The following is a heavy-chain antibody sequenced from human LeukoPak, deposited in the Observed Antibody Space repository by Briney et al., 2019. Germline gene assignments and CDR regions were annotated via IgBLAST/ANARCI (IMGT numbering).Heavy chain of an antibody. V-gene: IGHV3-23*01. J-gene: IGHJ4*02. Sequence: PGGSLTLSCAASGFTFSSYAMTWVRQAPGKGLEWVSGISSSGSGRSTYYADSVKGRFTISRDNSKNTLYLQMNSLRAEDTALYYCANLYSTNYWGQGTLVSVSS. CDR2: ISSSGSGRST. CDR1: GFTFSSYA. CDR3: ANLYSTNY. D-gene: IGHD6-13*01.